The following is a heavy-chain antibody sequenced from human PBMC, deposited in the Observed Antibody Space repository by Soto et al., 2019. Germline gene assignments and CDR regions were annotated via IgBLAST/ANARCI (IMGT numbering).Heavy chain of an antibody. J-gene: IGHJ5*02. Sequence: KPSETLSLTCTVSGGSISSSTHYWGWIRQPPGKGLEWIGTVFYTGSTFYNPSLKSRVSISVDTSKNQFSLTLSSVTAADTAVYYCARRGYNWNLNWFDPWGQGTMVTVSS. D-gene: IGHD1-7*01. V-gene: IGHV4-39*01. CDR2: VFYTGST. CDR3: ARRGYNWNLNWFDP. CDR1: GGSISSSTHY.